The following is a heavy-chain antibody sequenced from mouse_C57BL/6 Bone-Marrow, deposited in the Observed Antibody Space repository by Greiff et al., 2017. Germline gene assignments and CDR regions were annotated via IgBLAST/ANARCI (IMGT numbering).Heavy chain of an antibody. V-gene: IGHV5-9*01. J-gene: IGHJ3*01. CDR1: GFTFSSYT. CDR3: ARHAPSYYSKACAY. D-gene: IGHD2-5*01. Sequence: EVKVVESGGGLVKPGGSLKLSCAASGFTFSSYTMSWVRQTPEKRLEWVATISGGGGNTYYPDSVKGRFTISRDNAKNTLYLQRSSLRAEDTALYYCARHAPSYYSKACAYWGQGTLVTVSA. CDR2: ISGGGGNT.